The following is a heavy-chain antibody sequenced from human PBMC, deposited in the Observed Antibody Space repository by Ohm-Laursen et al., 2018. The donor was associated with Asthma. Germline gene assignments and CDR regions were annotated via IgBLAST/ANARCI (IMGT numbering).Heavy chain of an antibody. J-gene: IGHJ3*01. CDR2: IYPGGVT. D-gene: IGHD3-9*01. V-gene: IGHV3-53*01. CDR1: GFSVCKDF. Sequence: SLRLSCAASGFSVCKDFINWIRQGPGKGLEWVSDIYPGGVTFYADSVTGRFTISRDDSKNKPNLQMSSLTGDDTAVYYCARGQGSGDISEGDPFDLWGQGT. CDR3: ARGQGSGDISEGDPFDL.